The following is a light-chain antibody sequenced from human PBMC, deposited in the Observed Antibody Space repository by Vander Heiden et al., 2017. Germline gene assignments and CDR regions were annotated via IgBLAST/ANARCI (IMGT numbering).Light chain of an antibody. V-gene: IGLV2-11*01. Sequence: QSALTQPPSVSGAPGQSVTISCTATSSDVGGYNYVAWYQQHPGKAPKLMIYDVSKRPSGVPDRFSGSKSGNTASLTISGLQAEDEADYYCCSYAGSYTWVFGGGTKLTVL. CDR2: DVS. J-gene: IGLJ3*02. CDR3: CSYAGSYTWV. CDR1: SSDVGGYNY.